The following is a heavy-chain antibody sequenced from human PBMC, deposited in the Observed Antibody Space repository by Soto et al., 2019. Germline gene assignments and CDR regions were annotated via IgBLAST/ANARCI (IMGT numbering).Heavy chain of an antibody. CDR3: ARSYYYDSSGYYRSFFQH. J-gene: IGHJ1*01. V-gene: IGHV3-33*01. D-gene: IGHD3-22*01. Sequence: PGGSLRLSCAASGFTFSSYGMHWVRQAPGKGLEWVAVIWYDGSNKYYADSLKGLFTISRDNSKNTLYLQMNSLRAEDTAVYYCARSYYYDSSGYYRSFFQHWGQGTLVTVSS. CDR2: IWYDGSNK. CDR1: GFTFSSYG.